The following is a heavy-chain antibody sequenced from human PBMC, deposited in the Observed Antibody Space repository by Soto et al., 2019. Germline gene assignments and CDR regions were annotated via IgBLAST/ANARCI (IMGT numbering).Heavy chain of an antibody. J-gene: IGHJ4*02. CDR1: GDSISNVNYC. D-gene: IGHD7-27*01. V-gene: IGHV4-30-4*01. CDR3: ARGPAGDKVDY. CDR2: IYEGGST. Sequence: QVQLQESGPGLVKPSQTLSLTCTVSGDSISNVNYCWSWIRQPPDKGMEWIEHIYEGGSTYNNPSLTSRVTISVDTSKTQFSLQLRSVSAADTAVYYCARGPAGDKVDYWGQGSLVTVSS.